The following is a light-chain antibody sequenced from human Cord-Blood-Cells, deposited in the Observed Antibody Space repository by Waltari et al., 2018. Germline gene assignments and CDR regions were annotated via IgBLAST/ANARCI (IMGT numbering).Light chain of an antibody. V-gene: IGKV1-33*01. J-gene: IGKJ4*01. CDR2: DAS. Sequence: DIQMTQSLSSLSASVGDRVTITCQASQDISNYLNWYQQKPGKAPKLLIYDASNLETGVPSRFSGSGSGTDFTITISSLQPEDIATYYCQQYDNLPLTFGGGTKVEIK. CDR1: QDISNY. CDR3: QQYDNLPLT.